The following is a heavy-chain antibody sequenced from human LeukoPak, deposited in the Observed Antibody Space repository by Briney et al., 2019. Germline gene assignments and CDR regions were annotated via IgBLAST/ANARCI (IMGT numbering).Heavy chain of an antibody. Sequence: SETLSLTCTVSGGSISSSSYYWGWIRQPPGKGLEGIGSIYYSGSTYYNPSLKSRVTISVDTSKNQFSLKLSSVTAADTAVYYCARPRDPGNWFDPWGQGTLVTVSS. CDR1: GGSISSSSYY. CDR2: IYYSGST. V-gene: IGHV4-39*01. J-gene: IGHJ5*02. CDR3: ARPRDPGNWFDP.